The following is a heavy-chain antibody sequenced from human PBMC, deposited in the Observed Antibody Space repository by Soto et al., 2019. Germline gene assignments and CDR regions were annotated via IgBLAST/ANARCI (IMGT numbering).Heavy chain of an antibody. Sequence: QVQLVESGGGVVQPGRSLRLSCAASGFTFSSYGMHWVRQAPGKGLEWVAVISYDGSNKYYADSVKGRFTISRDNSKNTLYLQMDSLRAEATAVYYCAQDRGLVVTAIPDYWGQGTLVTVSS. D-gene: IGHD2-21*02. CDR2: ISYDGSNK. V-gene: IGHV3-30*18. J-gene: IGHJ4*02. CDR3: AQDRGLVVTAIPDY. CDR1: GFTFSSYG.